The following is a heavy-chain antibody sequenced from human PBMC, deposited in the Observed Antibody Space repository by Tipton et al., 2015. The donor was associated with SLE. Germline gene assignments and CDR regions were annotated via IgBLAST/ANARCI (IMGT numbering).Heavy chain of an antibody. CDR1: GFTINTNY. J-gene: IGHJ4*02. V-gene: IGHV3-53*01. Sequence: SLRLSCAVSGFTINTNYMSWVRQAPGKGLEWVSVIYRGGGTYYADSVKGRFTISRDNAKNSLYLQMNSLRDEDTAVYYCSRDPRSLDFWGQGTLVTVSS. CDR3: SRDPRSLDF. CDR2: IYRGGGT.